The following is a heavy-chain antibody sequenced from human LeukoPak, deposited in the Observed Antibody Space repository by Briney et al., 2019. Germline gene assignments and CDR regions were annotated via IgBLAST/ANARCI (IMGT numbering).Heavy chain of an antibody. CDR1: GFTFSSYA. D-gene: IGHD3-9*01. V-gene: IGHV3-23*01. CDR2: ISGSGGST. J-gene: IGHJ6*02. Sequence: PGGSLRLSCAASGFTFSSYAMSWVRRAPGKGLEWVSAISGSGGSTYYADSVKGRFTISRDNSKNTLYLQMNSLRAEDTAVYYCARDQYDILTGYHIGGYYYGMDVWGQGTTVTVSS. CDR3: ARDQYDILTGYHIGGYYYGMDV.